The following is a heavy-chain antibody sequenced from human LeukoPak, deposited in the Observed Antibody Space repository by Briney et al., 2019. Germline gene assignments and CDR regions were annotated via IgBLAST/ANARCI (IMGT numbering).Heavy chain of an antibody. V-gene: IGHV3-21*01. CDR3: ARSMYSSSSIGFDY. Sequence: PGGSLRLSCAASGFTFSSYSMNWVRQAPGKGLEWVSSISSSGSYIYYADSVKGRFTISRDNAKNSLYLQMNSLRAEDTAVYYCARSMYSSSSIGFDYWGQGTLVTVSS. CDR1: GFTFSSYS. J-gene: IGHJ4*02. D-gene: IGHD6-6*01. CDR2: ISSSGSYI.